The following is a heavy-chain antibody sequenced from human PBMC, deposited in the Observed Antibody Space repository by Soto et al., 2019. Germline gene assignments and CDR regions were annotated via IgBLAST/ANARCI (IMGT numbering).Heavy chain of an antibody. Sequence: QVQLVESGGGVVQPGRSLRLSCAASGFTLSSYSMHWVRQAPGKGLDWVAAMSYDGSSKYFADSVKGRFTISRDNSKNTLSLQMNRLGGEDSAVYYCARGRSVINHDDFEYWGQGNLVNVSS. CDR1: GFTLSSYS. D-gene: IGHD2-21*01. CDR2: MSYDGSSK. V-gene: IGHV3-30-3*01. CDR3: ARGRSVINHDDFEY. J-gene: IGHJ4*02.